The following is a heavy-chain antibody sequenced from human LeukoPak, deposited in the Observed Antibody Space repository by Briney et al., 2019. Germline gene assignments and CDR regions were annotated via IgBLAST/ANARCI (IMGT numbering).Heavy chain of an antibody. Sequence: SETLSLTCAVYGGSFSGYYWSWIRQPPGKGLEWIGEINHSGSTNYNPSLKSRVTISVDTSKNQFSLKLSSVTAADTAVYYCASMRGTTVTLFDYWGQGTLVTVSS. CDR3: ASMRGTTVTLFDY. D-gene: IGHD4-17*01. CDR1: GGSFSGYY. CDR2: INHSGST. J-gene: IGHJ4*02. V-gene: IGHV4-34*01.